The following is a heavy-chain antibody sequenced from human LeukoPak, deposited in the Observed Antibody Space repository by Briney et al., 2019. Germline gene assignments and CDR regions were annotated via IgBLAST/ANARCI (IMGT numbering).Heavy chain of an antibody. D-gene: IGHD3-10*01. CDR1: GYTFTGYY. Sequence: GASVKVSCKASGYTFTGYYMHWVRQAPGQGLEWMEWINPNSGGTNYAQKFQGRVTMTRDTSISTAYMELSRLRSDDTAVYYCARGGAELIPPLLWFGEFPFDYWGQGTLVTVSS. CDR3: ARGGAELIPPLLWFGEFPFDY. CDR2: INPNSGGT. V-gene: IGHV1-2*02. J-gene: IGHJ4*02.